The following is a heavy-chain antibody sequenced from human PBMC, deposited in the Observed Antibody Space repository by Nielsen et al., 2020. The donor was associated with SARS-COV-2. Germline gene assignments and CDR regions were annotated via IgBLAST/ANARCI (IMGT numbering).Heavy chain of an antibody. Sequence: GSSLKISCAASGFTFSSYAMHWVRQAPGKGLEWVAVISYDGSNKYYADSVKGRFTISRDNSKNTLYLQMNSLRAEDTAVYYCARDQVVATINYYYGMDVWGQGTTVTVSS. V-gene: IGHV3-30-3*01. D-gene: IGHD5-12*01. CDR3: ARDQVVATINYYYGMDV. CDR2: ISYDGSNK. J-gene: IGHJ6*02. CDR1: GFTFSSYA.